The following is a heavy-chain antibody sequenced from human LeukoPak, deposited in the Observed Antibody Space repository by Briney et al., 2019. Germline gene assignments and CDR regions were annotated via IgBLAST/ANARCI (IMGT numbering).Heavy chain of an antibody. CDR3: AKEQHLRGYSYGYGAFDI. V-gene: IGHV1-69*05. Sequence: SVKVSCKASGGTFSSYAISWVRQAPGQGLEWMGRIIPIFGTANYAQKFQGRVTITTDESTSTAYMELSSLRSEDTAVYYRAKEQHLRGYSYGYGAFDIWGQGTMVTVSS. CDR2: IIPIFGTA. D-gene: IGHD5-18*01. J-gene: IGHJ3*02. CDR1: GGTFSSYA.